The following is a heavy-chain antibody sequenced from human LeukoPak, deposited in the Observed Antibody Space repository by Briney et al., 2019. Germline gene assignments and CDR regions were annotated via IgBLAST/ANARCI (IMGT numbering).Heavy chain of an antibody. D-gene: IGHD2-15*01. J-gene: IGHJ5*02. Sequence: SQTLSLTCTVSGGSISSGDYYWSWIRQPPGKGLEWIGYIYYSGSTYYNPSHKSRVTISVDTSKNQFSLKLSSVTAADTAVYYCARDFRGGYNWFDPWGQGTLVTVSS. CDR1: GGSISSGDYY. CDR3: ARDFRGGYNWFDP. CDR2: IYYSGST. V-gene: IGHV4-30-4*08.